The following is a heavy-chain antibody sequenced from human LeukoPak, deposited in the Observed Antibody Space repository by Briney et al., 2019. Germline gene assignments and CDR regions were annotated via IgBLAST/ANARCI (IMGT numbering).Heavy chain of an antibody. J-gene: IGHJ5*02. D-gene: IGHD3-10*01. V-gene: IGHV5-51*01. Sequence: GESLKISRKGSGYSFTSYWIGWVRQMPGKGLEWMGIIYPGDSDTRYSPSFQGQVTISADKSISTAYLQWSSLKASDTAMYYCARSPSYGSGSSYNWFDPWGQGTLVTVSS. CDR2: IYPGDSDT. CDR1: GYSFTSYW. CDR3: ARSPSYGSGSSYNWFDP.